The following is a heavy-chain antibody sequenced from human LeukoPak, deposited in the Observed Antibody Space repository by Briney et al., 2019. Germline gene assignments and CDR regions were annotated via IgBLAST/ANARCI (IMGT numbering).Heavy chain of an antibody. Sequence: ASVKVSCKASGYTFTSYGISWARQAPGQGLEWMGWISAYNGNTNYAQKLQGRVTMTTDTSTSTAYMELRSLRSDDTAVYYCARYEKAVGDTYYYYMDVWGKGTTVTVSS. D-gene: IGHD3-3*01. CDR2: ISAYNGNT. V-gene: IGHV1-18*01. J-gene: IGHJ6*03. CDR1: GYTFTSYG. CDR3: ARYEKAVGDTYYYYMDV.